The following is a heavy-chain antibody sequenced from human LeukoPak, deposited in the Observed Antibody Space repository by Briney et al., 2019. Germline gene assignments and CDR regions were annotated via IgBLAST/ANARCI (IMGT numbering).Heavy chain of an antibody. J-gene: IGHJ4*02. Sequence: PGGSLRLSCEASGFTFSSYWMSWVRQAPGKGLEWVATIRQDGSVNHYVDSVKGRFTVSRDNAKNSLYLQMNSLRAEDTAVYYCARGCGSASCLYFFDNWGQGTLVTVST. V-gene: IGHV3-7*04. CDR2: IRQDGSVN. CDR1: GFTFSSYW. CDR3: ARGCGSASCLYFFDN. D-gene: IGHD2-2*01.